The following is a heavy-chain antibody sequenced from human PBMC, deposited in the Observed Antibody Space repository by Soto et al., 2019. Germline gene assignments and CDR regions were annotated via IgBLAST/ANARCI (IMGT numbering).Heavy chain of an antibody. CDR2: IIPIFGTR. CDR3: ARALPLLRDFVS. V-gene: IGHV1-69*06. J-gene: IGHJ4*02. CDR1: GGTFSSYA. Sequence: QVHLVQSGAEVKKPGSSVKVSCKASGGTFSSYAINWVRQAPGQGLEWMGGIIPIFGTRNYAQRFQGRVTLTADKSTSTAYMELSSLKSEDTAVYYCARALPLLRDFVSWGQGTLVTVSS. D-gene: IGHD4-17*01.